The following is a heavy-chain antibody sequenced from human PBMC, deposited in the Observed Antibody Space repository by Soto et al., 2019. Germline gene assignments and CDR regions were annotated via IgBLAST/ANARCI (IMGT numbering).Heavy chain of an antibody. J-gene: IGHJ4*02. D-gene: IGHD2-2*01. CDR2: INHSGST. V-gene: IGHV4-34*01. Sequence: ETLSLTCAVYGGSFSGYYWSWIRQPPGKGLEWIGEINHSGSTNYNPSLKSRVTISVDTSKNQFSLKLSSVTAADTAVYYCARAYCSSTSCFGGGHWGQGTLVTVSS. CDR3: ARAYCSSTSCFGGGH. CDR1: GGSFSGYY.